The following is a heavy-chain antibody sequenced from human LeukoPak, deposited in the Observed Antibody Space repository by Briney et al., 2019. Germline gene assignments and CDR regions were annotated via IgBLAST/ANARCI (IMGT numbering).Heavy chain of an antibody. J-gene: IGHJ4*02. Sequence: PSETLSLTCTVSGGSISSSSYYWGWIRQPPGKGLEWIGSIYYSGSTYYNPSLKSRVTISVDTSKNQFSLKLSSVTAADTAVYYCARVEYRKGYYDSSGYSFDYWGQGTLVTVSS. CDR2: IYYSGST. CDR3: ARVEYRKGYYDSSGYSFDY. D-gene: IGHD3-22*01. V-gene: IGHV4-39*07. CDR1: GGSISSSSYY.